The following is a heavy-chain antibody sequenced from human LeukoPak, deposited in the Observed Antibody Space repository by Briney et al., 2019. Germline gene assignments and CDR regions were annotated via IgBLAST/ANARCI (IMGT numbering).Heavy chain of an antibody. Sequence: KPSQTLSLTCTVSGGSITTNNYYWDWIHQPPGKGLEWIGRIYYSGATYYNPSLKSRITISVDTSKNQFSLNLSSLTAADTAVYYCARSTGYYAPFDPWGQGTLVTVSS. J-gene: IGHJ5*02. V-gene: IGHV4-39*01. D-gene: IGHD3-9*01. CDR3: ARSTGYYAPFDP. CDR2: IYYSGAT. CDR1: GGSITTNNYY.